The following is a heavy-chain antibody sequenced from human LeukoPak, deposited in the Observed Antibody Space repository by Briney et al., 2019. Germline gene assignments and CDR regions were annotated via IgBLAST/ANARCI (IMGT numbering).Heavy chain of an antibody. V-gene: IGHV1-18*04. CDR3: ARVRRWKLSYFDY. CDR1: GYTFTGYY. Sequence: GASVKVSCKASGYTFTGYYMHWVRQAPGQGLEWMGWISAYNGNTNYAQKLQGRVTMTTDTSTSTAYMELRSLRSDDTAVYYCARVRRWKLSYFDYWGQGTLVTVSS. CDR2: ISAYNGNT. D-gene: IGHD1-26*01. J-gene: IGHJ4*02.